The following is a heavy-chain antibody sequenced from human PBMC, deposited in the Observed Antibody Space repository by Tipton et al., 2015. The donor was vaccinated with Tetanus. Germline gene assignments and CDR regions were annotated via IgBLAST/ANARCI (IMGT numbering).Heavy chain of an antibody. CDR2: LNGDGTSI. Sequence: SGVTVSGNYMSWVRQAPGKGLVWVSRLNGDGTSISYADSVKGRFTISRDNAKNTLYLQMNSLRAEDTAVYYCTSTWAVRAFDIWGQGTMVTVSS. CDR1: GVTVSGNY. D-gene: IGHD3-10*01. V-gene: IGHV3-74*01. CDR3: TSTWAVRAFDI. J-gene: IGHJ3*02.